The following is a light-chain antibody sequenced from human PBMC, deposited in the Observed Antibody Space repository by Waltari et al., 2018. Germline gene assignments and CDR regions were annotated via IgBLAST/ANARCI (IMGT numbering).Light chain of an antibody. Sequence: QSALTQPASVSGSPEQSITISCTGTSGDVAYNLVSWYQQHPGKAPKLIIYGANQRPAGVSNRFSGSRSGNTASLTISGLQAEDEADYFCCSYTNNGPAYVFGPGTKVTVL. J-gene: IGLJ1*01. CDR2: GAN. V-gene: IGLV2-23*01. CDR3: CSYTNNGPAYV. CDR1: SGDVAYNL.